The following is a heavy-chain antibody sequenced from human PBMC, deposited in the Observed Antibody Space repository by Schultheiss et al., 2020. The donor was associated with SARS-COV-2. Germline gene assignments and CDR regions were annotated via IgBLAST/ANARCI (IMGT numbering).Heavy chain of an antibody. Sequence: SETLSLTCAVYGGSFSGYYWSWIRQPPGKGLEWIGYIYYSGSTNYNPSLKSRVTISVDTSKNQFSLKLSSVTAADTAVYYCARDAENWNYFELFWFDPWGQGTLVTVSS. CDR1: GGSFSGYY. J-gene: IGHJ5*02. V-gene: IGHV4-59*01. CDR3: ARDAENWNYFELFWFDP. D-gene: IGHD1-7*01. CDR2: IYYSGST.